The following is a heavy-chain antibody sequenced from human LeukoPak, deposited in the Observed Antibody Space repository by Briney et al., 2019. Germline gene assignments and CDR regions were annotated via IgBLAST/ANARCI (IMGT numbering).Heavy chain of an antibody. V-gene: IGHV1-69*13. CDR3: ARDLSCSSTSCYAHWFDP. D-gene: IGHD2-2*01. Sequence: SVKVSCKASGGTFSSYAISWVRQAPGQGLEWMGGIIPIFGTANYAQKFQGRVTITADESTSTAYMELSSLRSEDTAVYYCARDLSCSSTSCYAHWFDPWGQGTLVTVSS. J-gene: IGHJ5*02. CDR2: IIPIFGTA. CDR1: GGTFSSYA.